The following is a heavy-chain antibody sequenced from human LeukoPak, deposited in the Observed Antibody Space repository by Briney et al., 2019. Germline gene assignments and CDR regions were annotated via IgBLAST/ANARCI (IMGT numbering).Heavy chain of an antibody. V-gene: IGHV4-39*01. D-gene: IGHD3-22*01. J-gene: IGHJ3*01. CDR3: AVAGVRHYDSSGLYGFDF. Sequence: SETLSLTCTVSGGSVSSSNYFWGWIRQPPGKGLEWIGTIFYSGSTHYYPSLKSRVSISVDTSKNQFFLKLNSVTAADTAVYYCAVAGVRHYDSSGLYGFDFWGQGTMVTVSS. CDR1: GGSVSSSNYF. CDR2: IFYSGST.